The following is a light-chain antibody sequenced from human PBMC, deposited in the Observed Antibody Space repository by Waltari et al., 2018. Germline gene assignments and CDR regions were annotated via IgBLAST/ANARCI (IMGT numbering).Light chain of an antibody. J-gene: IGKJ4*01. CDR3: QQYDGIVVT. CDR1: QTVSTIA. CDR2: RTY. V-gene: IGKV3-20*01. Sequence: EMVLTQSPGTLSLSPGDRATLSCRASQTVSTIALSWYQQKPGQAPRVLIYRTYNRATGIPDRFSGSGSGTDFTLTINRLAPEDFAMYYCQQYDGIVVTFGGGTKVEI.